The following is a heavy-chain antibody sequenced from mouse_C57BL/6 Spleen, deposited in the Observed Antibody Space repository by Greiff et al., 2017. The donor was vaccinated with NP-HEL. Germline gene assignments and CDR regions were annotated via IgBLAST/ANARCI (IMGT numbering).Heavy chain of an antibody. V-gene: IGHV3-6*01. J-gene: IGHJ4*01. CDR3: AREDAYYSNYYAMDY. D-gene: IGHD2-5*01. Sequence: EVKLQESGPGLVKPSQSLSLTCSVTGYSITSGYYWNWIRQFPGNKLEWMGYISYDGSNNYNPSLKNRISITRDTSKNQFFLKLNSVTTEDTATYYCAREDAYYSNYYAMDYWGQGTSVTVSS. CDR2: ISYDGSN. CDR1: GYSITSGYY.